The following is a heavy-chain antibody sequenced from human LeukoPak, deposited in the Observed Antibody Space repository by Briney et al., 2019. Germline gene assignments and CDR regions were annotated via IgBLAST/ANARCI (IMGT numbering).Heavy chain of an antibody. CDR1: GFTFSSYS. J-gene: IGHJ4*02. D-gene: IGHD2-15*01. V-gene: IGHV3-48*01. CDR2: ISSSSSTI. Sequence: GGSLRLSCAASGFTFSSYSMNWVRQAPGKGLEWVSYISSSSSTIYYADSVKGRFTISRDNAKNSLYLQMNSLRAEDTAVYYCARGGRGSCLDYWGQGTLVTVSS. CDR3: ARGGRGSCLDY.